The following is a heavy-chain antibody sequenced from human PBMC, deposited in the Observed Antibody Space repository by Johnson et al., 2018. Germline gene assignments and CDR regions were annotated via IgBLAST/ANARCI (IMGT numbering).Heavy chain of an antibody. Sequence: LVQSGGGLVQPGGSLRLSCAASGFTFSSNWMSWVRQAPGKGLEWVANIKQDGSEKYYEDSVKGRFTISRDNAKNSLYLQMNSLGAEDTAGYYCASVKGYSSGGHDAFDIWGQGTMVTVSS. CDR3: ASVKGYSSGGHDAFDI. CDR1: GFTFSSNW. CDR2: IKQDGSEK. V-gene: IGHV3-7*01. J-gene: IGHJ3*02. D-gene: IGHD6-25*01.